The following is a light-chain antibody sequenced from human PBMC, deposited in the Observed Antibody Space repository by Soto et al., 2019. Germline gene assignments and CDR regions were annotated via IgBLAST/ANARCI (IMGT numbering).Light chain of an antibody. CDR3: QKRSNWPPIT. V-gene: IGKV3-11*01. CDR2: DAS. CDR1: QSISSY. Sequence: TVLTQSPATRSLSPGERATLSCRASQSISSYLAWYQQKPGQAPRLLIYDASNRATGIPARFSGSGSGSDFTLTISCLEPEDFAVYYCQKRSNWPPITFGQGTRLEIK. J-gene: IGKJ5*01.